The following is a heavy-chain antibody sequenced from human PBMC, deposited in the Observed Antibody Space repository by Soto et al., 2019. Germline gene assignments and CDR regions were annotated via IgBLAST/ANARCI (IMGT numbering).Heavy chain of an antibody. CDR1: GGSISSYY. D-gene: IGHD5-12*01. CDR2: IYYSGST. J-gene: IGHJ4*02. CDR3: ARGGWLRPPHFDY. V-gene: IGHV4-59*01. Sequence: QVQLQESGPGLVKPSETLSLTCTVSGGSISSYYWSWIRQPPGKGLEWIGYIYYSGSTNYNPSLKSRVTISVDTSKNQFSLKLSSVTAADTAVYYCARGGWLRPPHFDYWGQGTLVTVSS.